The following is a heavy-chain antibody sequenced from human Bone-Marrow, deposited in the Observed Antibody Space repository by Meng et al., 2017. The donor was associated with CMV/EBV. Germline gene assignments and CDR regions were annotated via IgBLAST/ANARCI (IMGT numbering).Heavy chain of an antibody. CDR3: ARQGRWFGELWDFDY. Sequence: SETLSLTCTVSGGSISSSSYYWGWIRQPPGKGLEWIGSIYYSGSTYYNPSLKSRVTISVDTSKNQFSLKLSSVTAADTAVYYCARQGRWFGELWDFDYWGQGTLVTGSS. CDR1: GGSISSSSYY. CDR2: IYYSGST. D-gene: IGHD3-10*01. J-gene: IGHJ4*02. V-gene: IGHV4-39*01.